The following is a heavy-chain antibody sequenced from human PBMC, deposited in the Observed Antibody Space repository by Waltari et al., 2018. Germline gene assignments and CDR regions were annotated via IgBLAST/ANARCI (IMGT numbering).Heavy chain of an antibody. Sequence: EVQLVESGGGLVQPGGSLRLSCAASGFTFSSYAMSWVRHAPGKGLEWGSAIGGSGGSTYNANSVKGRYTISRDNSKNTLYLQMNSLRAEDTAVYYCAKELLLPIGDWGQGTLVTVSS. CDR1: GFTFSSYA. D-gene: IGHD3-22*01. V-gene: IGHV3-23*04. CDR3: AKELLLPIGD. J-gene: IGHJ4*02. CDR2: IGGSGGST.